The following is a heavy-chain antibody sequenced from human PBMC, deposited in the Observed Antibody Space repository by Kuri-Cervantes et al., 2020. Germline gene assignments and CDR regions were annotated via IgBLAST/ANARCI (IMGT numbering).Heavy chain of an antibody. Sequence: LRLSCTVSGGSISSGDYYWSWIRQPPGKGLEWIGYIYYSGSTYYNPSLKSRVTISVDTSKNLFSLKLSSVTAADTAVYYCARERDYGDSGGMFDYWGQGTLVTVSS. CDR3: ARERDYGDSGGMFDY. J-gene: IGHJ4*02. V-gene: IGHV4-30-4*01. CDR1: GGSISSGDYY. CDR2: IYYSGST. D-gene: IGHD4-17*01.